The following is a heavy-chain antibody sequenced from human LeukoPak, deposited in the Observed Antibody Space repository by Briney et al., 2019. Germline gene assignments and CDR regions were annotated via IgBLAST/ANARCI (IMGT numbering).Heavy chain of an antibody. D-gene: IGHD6-6*01. J-gene: IGHJ4*02. CDR2: INPNAGGT. CDR3: ARDSRSSYNFDY. V-gene: IGHV1-2*02. Sequence: ASVKVSCKASGYTFTGDYLHWVRQAPGQGPEWMGWINPNAGGTNYAQKFQDRVTMTRDTSINTAYMELSRLRSDDTAVYYCARDSRSSYNFDYWGQGTLVTVSS. CDR1: GYTFTGDY.